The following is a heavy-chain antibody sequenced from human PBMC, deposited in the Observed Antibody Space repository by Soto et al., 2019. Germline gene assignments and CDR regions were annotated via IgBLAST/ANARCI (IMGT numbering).Heavy chain of an antibody. V-gene: IGHV1-2*02. J-gene: IGHJ6*02. CDR1: GYTFTGYY. D-gene: IGHD6-6*01. CDR3: ASCSPLYERYSSSRYYYYYYGMDV. CDR2: INPNSGGT. Sequence: SVKVSCKASGYTFTGYYMHWVRQAPGQGLEWMGWINPNSGGTNYAQKFQGRVTMTRDTSISTAYMELSRLRSDDTAVYYCASCSPLYERYSSSRYYYYYYGMDVWGQGTTVTVYS.